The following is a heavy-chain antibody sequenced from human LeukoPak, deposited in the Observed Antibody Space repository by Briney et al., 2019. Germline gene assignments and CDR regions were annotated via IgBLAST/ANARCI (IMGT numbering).Heavy chain of an antibody. V-gene: IGHV3-74*01. CDR3: ARDSFDYQYYYGMDV. Sequence: PGGSLRLSCAASGFTFRNYWMHWVRQAPGKGPVWVSRISSDGRSTSYADSVKGRFTVSRDNAKNTPYLQMNSLGAEDTAVYYCARDSFDYQYYYGMDVWGQGTTVTVSS. CDR2: ISSDGRST. CDR1: GFTFRNYW. J-gene: IGHJ6*02.